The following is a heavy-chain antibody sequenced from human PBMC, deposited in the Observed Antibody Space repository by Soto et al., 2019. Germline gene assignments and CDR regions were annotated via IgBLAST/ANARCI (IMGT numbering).Heavy chain of an antibody. CDR2: IYHTGTT. V-gene: IGHV4-4*02. CDR3: ERGGGISSFDY. Sequence: SETLSLTCTVSGGSISSHNWWSWVRHVPEKGLQWIGEIYHTGTTLYKPSLMGRLSISLDKSKNQFSLKLTSVTAADSAVYYCERGGGISSFDYWGQGAQVTVSS. J-gene: IGHJ4*02. D-gene: IGHD1-26*01. CDR1: GGSISSHNW.